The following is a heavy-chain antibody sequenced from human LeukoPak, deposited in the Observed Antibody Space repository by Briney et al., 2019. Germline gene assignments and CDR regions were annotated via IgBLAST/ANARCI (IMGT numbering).Heavy chain of an antibody. J-gene: IGHJ4*02. CDR1: GTSFTSYY. CDR2: VNHSGYT. Sequence: SETLSLTCGVSGTSFTSYYWSWIRQTPGKGLEWIGEVNHSGYTNMNPSLKSQVTISVDTSKNQFSLMMTSVTAADTAVYFCARMTTGHDYWGQGTLVTVSS. V-gene: IGHV4-34*01. CDR3: ARMTTGHDY. D-gene: IGHD4-17*01.